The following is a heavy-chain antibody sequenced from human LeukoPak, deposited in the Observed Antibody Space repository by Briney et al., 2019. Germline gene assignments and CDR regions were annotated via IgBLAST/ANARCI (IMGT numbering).Heavy chain of an antibody. J-gene: IGHJ4*02. CDR1: GGSISSYY. CDR3: ARTRYYYNSRSYGAPYYFDY. D-gene: IGHD3-10*01. V-gene: IGHV4-59*01. CDR2: IYYSGST. Sequence: SETLSLTCTVSGGSISSYYWSCIRQPPGKGLEWIGYIYYSGSTNYNPSLKSRVTISVDTSKNQFSLKLSSVTAADTAVYYCARTRYYYNSRSYGAPYYFDYWGQGTLVTVSS.